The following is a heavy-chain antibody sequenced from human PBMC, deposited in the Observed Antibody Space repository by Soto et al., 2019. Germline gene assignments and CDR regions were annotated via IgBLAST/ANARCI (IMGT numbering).Heavy chain of an antibody. CDR2: INHSGST. V-gene: IGHV4-34*01. Sequence: SETLSLTCAVYGGSFSGYYWSWIRQPPGKGLEWIGEINHSGSTNYNPSLKSRVTISVDTSKNQFSLKLSSVTAADTAVYYCARASSGWYLNAFDIWGQGTMVTVPS. CDR3: ARASSGWYLNAFDI. J-gene: IGHJ3*02. CDR1: GGSFSGYY. D-gene: IGHD6-19*01.